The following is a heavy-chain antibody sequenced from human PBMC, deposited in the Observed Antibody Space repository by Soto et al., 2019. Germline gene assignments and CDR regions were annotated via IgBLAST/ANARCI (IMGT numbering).Heavy chain of an antibody. J-gene: IGHJ4*02. V-gene: IGHV4-61*01. CDR1: GGSVSGGSYY. Sequence: SETLSLTCTVSGGSVSGGSYYWSWIRQPPGKGLEWIGYIDYSGSTNYNPSLKSRVTISVDTSKNQFFLRLSSVTAADTAVYYCARGRYYDFWSGYYAGAFDYWGQGTLVTVSS. D-gene: IGHD3-3*01. CDR2: IDYSGST. CDR3: ARGRYYDFWSGYYAGAFDY.